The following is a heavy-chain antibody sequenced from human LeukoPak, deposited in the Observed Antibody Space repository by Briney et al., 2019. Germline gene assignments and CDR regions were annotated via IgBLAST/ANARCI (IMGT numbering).Heavy chain of an antibody. J-gene: IGHJ5*02. V-gene: IGHV3-21*01. Sequence: GGSLRLSCAASGFTFSTYSGNWIRQAPGKGLEWVSSISDDSNYIFYADSVKGRFTISRDNAKNSLYLQMNSLRAEDTAVYYCARNNWFGEFENWFDPWGQGTLVTVSS. D-gene: IGHD3-10*01. CDR2: ISDDSNYI. CDR1: GFTFSTYS. CDR3: ARNNWFGEFENWFDP.